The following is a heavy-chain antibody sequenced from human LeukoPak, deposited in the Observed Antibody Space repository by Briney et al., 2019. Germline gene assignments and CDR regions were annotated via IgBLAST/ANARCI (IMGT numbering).Heavy chain of an antibody. CDR2: ISSDGSSK. CDR1: GFTLSSYG. CDR3: ARDLSGYYSADY. V-gene: IGHV3-30-3*01. Sequence: GRSLRLSCAASGFTLSSYGLHWFRQAPGKGLEWVAVISSDGSSKSYADSVKGRFTSSRDNSKNTLYLQMSSLRAEDTAVYYCARDLSGYYSADYWGQGTLVTVSS. J-gene: IGHJ4*02. D-gene: IGHD3-3*01.